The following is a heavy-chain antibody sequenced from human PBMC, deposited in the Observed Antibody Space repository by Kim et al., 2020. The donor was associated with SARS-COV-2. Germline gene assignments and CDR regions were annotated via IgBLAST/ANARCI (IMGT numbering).Heavy chain of an antibody. CDR1: GGSFSGHY. V-gene: IGHV4-34*01. D-gene: IGHD3-22*01. CDR2: INHSGST. Sequence: SETLSLTCAVYGGSFSGHYWSWIRQPPGKGLEWIGEINHSGSTNYNPSLKSRVTISVGTSKNQFSLKLSSVTAADTAVYYCARVRPRLMKYYYDSSGYANFDYWGQGTLVTVSS. CDR3: ARVRPRLMKYYYDSSGYANFDY. J-gene: IGHJ4*02.